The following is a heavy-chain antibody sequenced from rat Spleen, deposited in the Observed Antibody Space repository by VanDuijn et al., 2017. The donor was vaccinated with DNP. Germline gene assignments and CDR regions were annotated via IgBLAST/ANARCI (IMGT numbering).Heavy chain of an antibody. V-gene: IGHV5-22*01. Sequence: EVQLVESGGGLVQPGRSLKLSCAASGFTFSNYYMAWVRQAPRKGLEWVAYIRYDGGSAYYGDAVKGRFTISRENAESTLYLQMNSLRSEDMATYYCVRLGTSDWYFDFWGPGTTVTVSS. J-gene: IGHJ1*01. D-gene: IGHD4-6*01. CDR1: GFTFSNYY. CDR3: VRLGTSDWYFDF. CDR2: IRYDGGSA.